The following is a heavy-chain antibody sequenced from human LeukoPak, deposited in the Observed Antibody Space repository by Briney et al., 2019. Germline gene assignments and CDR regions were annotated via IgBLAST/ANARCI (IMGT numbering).Heavy chain of an antibody. D-gene: IGHD3-16*01. J-gene: IGHJ4*02. V-gene: IGHV3-7*03. CDR2: IKQDGSEK. Sequence: GGSLKLSCAASGFTFSQYWMGWVRQAPGKGLEWVANIKQDGSEKNYVDSVKGRFIISRDNAKNSLYLQMNTLRADDTAVYYCARDGFGTGSNWGQGTLVTVSS. CDR1: GFTFSQYW. CDR3: ARDGFGTGSN.